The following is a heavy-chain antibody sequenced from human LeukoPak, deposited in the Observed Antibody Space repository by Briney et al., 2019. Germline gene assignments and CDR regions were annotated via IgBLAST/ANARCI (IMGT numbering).Heavy chain of an antibody. J-gene: IGHJ5*02. D-gene: IGHD6-13*01. Sequence: KPSETLSLTCTVSGGSISSSSYYWGWIRQPPGKGLEWIGSIYYSGSTYYNPSLKSRVTISVDTSKNQFSLKLSSVTAADTAVYYCARGQYSSSWYSGVGNWFDPWGQGTLVTVSS. CDR1: GGSISSSSYY. CDR3: ARGQYSSSWYSGVGNWFDP. V-gene: IGHV4-39*01. CDR2: IYYSGST.